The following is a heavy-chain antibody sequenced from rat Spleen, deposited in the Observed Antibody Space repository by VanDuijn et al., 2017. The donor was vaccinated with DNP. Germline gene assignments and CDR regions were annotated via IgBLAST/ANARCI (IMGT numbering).Heavy chain of an antibody. CDR3: ARWNLGTSTLDY. Sequence: EVQLQESGPGLLKPSQSLSLTCSVTGYSITSAYRWNWIRKFPGNKLEWMGFISSAGSTNYNPSLKSRISITRDTSKNQFFLHLSSVTTEDTGTYYCARWNLGTSTLDYWGQGVMVTVSS. V-gene: IGHV3-3*01. J-gene: IGHJ2*01. D-gene: IGHD1-5*01. CDR2: ISSAGST. CDR1: GYSITSAYR.